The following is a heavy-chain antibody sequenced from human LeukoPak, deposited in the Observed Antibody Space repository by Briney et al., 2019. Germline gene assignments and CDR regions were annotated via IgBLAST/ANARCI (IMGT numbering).Heavy chain of an antibody. CDR3: ARDRGPVAGTFDY. V-gene: IGHV3-53*01. CDR1: GFTVSSNY. J-gene: IGHJ4*02. Sequence: PGGSLRLSCAASGFTVSSNYMSWVRQAPGKGLEWVSVIYSGGSTYYPDSVKGRFTISRDNSKNTLYLQMNSLRAEDTAVYYCARDRGPVAGTFDYWGQGTLVSVSS. D-gene: IGHD6-19*01. CDR2: IYSGGST.